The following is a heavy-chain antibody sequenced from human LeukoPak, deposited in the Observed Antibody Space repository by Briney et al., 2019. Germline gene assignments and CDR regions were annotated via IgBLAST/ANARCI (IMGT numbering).Heavy chain of an antibody. D-gene: IGHD2-2*01. CDR2: IKQDGSEK. Sequence: GGSLRLSCAASGFTFSNFWMSWVRQAPGKGLEWVANIKQDGSEKYYVDSVRGRFTISRDNAKNSLSLQMNSLRAEDTAVYYCARDGCTSTTCSTLGGFSSWGQGTLVTVSS. CDR1: GFTFSNFW. V-gene: IGHV3-7*01. J-gene: IGHJ5*02. CDR3: ARDGCTSTTCSTLGGFSS.